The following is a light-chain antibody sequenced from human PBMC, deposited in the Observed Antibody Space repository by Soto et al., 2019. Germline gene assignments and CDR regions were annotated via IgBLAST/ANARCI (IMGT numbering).Light chain of an antibody. CDR2: GNI. CDR3: QSYDSTLSARYV. Sequence: QSMRTQPPPGSGAPGQRVTISCTGSSSNIGAGYDVHWYQQRPGTAPKLLIFGNINRPSGVPDRFSGSKSGTSASLAITGLQAEDEGDYYSQSYDSTLSARYVFGTGTKVTVL. CDR1: SSNIGAGYD. V-gene: IGLV1-40*01. J-gene: IGLJ1*01.